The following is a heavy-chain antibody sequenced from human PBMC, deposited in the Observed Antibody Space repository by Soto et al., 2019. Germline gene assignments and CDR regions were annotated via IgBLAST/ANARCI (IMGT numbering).Heavy chain of an antibody. CDR2: ISYDGSNK. CDR3: ARDSSGYFDC. Sequence: QVQLVESGGGVVQPGRSLRLSCAASGFTFSSYAMHWVRQAPGKGLEWVAVISYDGSNKYYADSVKGRFTISRDNSKNTLYLQMNRLRDEDTAVYYCARDSSGYFDCWGQGTLVTVSS. CDR1: GFTFSSYA. V-gene: IGHV3-30-3*01. D-gene: IGHD1-1*01. J-gene: IGHJ4*02.